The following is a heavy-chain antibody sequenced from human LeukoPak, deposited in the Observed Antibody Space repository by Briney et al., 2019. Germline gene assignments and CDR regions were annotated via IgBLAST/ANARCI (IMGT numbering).Heavy chain of an antibody. Sequence: GGSLRLSCAASGFKFSDSYMSWTRQAPGKGLEWISYIGPTSTKNSYADSVEGRFTISRDNDRNSLYLQMDSLEDGDTAIYYCARGGSWFDPWGQGTLVTVSS. CDR2: IGPTSTKN. D-gene: IGHD3-16*01. V-gene: IGHV3-11*04. J-gene: IGHJ5*02. CDR3: ARGGSWFDP. CDR1: GFKFSDSY.